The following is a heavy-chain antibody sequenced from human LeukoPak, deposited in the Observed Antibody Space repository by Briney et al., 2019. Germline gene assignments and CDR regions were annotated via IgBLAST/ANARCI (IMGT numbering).Heavy chain of an antibody. J-gene: IGHJ6*02. D-gene: IGHD2-21*02. CDR2: INPSGGST. CDR1: GYTFTSYY. Sequence: EASVKVSCKASGYTFTSYYMHWVRQAPGQGLEWMGIINPSGGSTSYAQKFQGRVTITADESTSTAYMELSSLRSEDTAVYYCATQNCGGDCWGLYGMDVWGQGTTVTVSS. V-gene: IGHV1-46*01. CDR3: ATQNCGGDCWGLYGMDV.